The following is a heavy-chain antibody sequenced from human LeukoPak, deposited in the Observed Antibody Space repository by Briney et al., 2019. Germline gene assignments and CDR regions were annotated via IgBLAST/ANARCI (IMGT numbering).Heavy chain of an antibody. V-gene: IGHV1-46*01. Sequence: ASVKVSCKASGYTFTSYYMHWVRQAPGQGLEWMGIINPSGGSTSYAQKFQGRVTMTTDTSTSTAYMELRSLRSDDTAVYYCAQVVMEGGFDYWGQGTLVTVSS. CDR2: INPSGGST. CDR3: AQVVMEGGFDY. CDR1: GYTFTSYY. D-gene: IGHD3-22*01. J-gene: IGHJ4*02.